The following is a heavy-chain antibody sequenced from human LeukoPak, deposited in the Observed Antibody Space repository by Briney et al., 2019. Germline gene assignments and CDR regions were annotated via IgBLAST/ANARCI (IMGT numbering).Heavy chain of an antibody. CDR3: AKRGPYCSSPSCYYYYFGMDV. CDR2: ISGTGGST. J-gene: IGHJ6*02. D-gene: IGHD2-2*01. Sequence: GGSLRLSCAASGFTFTTYAMSWVRQAPGKWLEWVSAISGTGGSTYYAASGKGRFTISRDNSKNTLYLQMNSLRAEDTAIYYCAKRGPYCSSPSCYYYYFGMDVWGQGTTVTVSS. CDR1: GFTFTTYA. V-gene: IGHV3-23*01.